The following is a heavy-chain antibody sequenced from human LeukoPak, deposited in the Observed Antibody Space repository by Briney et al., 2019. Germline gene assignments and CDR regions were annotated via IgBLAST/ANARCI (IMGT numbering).Heavy chain of an antibody. V-gene: IGHV3-30*04. Sequence: GGSLRLSCAASGLTFSSYAMHWVRQAPGKGMEWVEVISYDGSNKYYADSVKGRFTISRDNSKNTLYLQMNSPRAEHTAVYYCARVHCSSTSCEYYYYYGMDDWGQGTTITVSS. D-gene: IGHD2-2*01. J-gene: IGHJ6*02. CDR1: GLTFSSYA. CDR3: ARVHCSSTSCEYYYYYGMDD. CDR2: ISYDGSNK.